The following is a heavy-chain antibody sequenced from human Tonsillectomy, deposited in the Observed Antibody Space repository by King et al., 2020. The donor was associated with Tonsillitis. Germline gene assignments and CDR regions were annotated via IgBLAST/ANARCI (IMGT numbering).Heavy chain of an antibody. Sequence: QLQESGPGLVKPSETLSLTCTVSGGSISSSSYYWGWIRQPPGKGLEWIGSIYYSGSTYYNPSLKSRVTISVDTSKSQFSLKLSSVTAADTAVYYCARDVAARPRWFDPWGQGTLVTVSS. D-gene: IGHD6-6*01. CDR3: ARDVAARPRWFDP. V-gene: IGHV4-39*07. J-gene: IGHJ5*02. CDR2: IYYSGST. CDR1: GGSISSSSYY.